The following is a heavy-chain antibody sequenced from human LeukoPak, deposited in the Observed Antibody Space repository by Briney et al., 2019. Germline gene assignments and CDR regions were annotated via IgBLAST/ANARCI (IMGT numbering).Heavy chain of an antibody. CDR1: GFTFSYAW. CDR3: TTGLSH. Sequence: GGSLRLSCAASGFTFSYAWMSWVRQAPGKGPEWVGRINDKTDGGTADYASPVKGRFTISRDDSKNTVYLQMNSLKIEDTAVYYCTTGLSHWGQGTLVTVSS. CDR2: INDKTDGGTA. J-gene: IGHJ4*02. V-gene: IGHV3-15*01.